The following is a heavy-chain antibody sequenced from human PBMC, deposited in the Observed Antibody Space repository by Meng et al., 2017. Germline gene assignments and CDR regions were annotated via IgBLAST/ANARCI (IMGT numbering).Heavy chain of an antibody. D-gene: IGHD5-12*01. CDR1: GGSISSSSYY. CDR3: AREIGGAGYH. V-gene: IGHV4-39*02. Sequence: GSLRLSCTVSGGSISSSSYYWGWIRQPPGKGLEWIGSIYYSGSTYYNPSLKSRVTMTRDTSISTAYMELSSLRSDDTAVYYCAREIGGAGYHWGQGTLVTVSS. J-gene: IGHJ4*02. CDR2: IYYSGST.